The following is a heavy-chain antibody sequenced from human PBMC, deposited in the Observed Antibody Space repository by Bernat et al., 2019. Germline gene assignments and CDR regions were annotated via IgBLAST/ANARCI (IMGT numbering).Heavy chain of an antibody. J-gene: IGHJ6*02. CDR3: AKDPSQVAAAGDYYYYYGMDV. Sequence: QVQLVESGGGVVQPGRSLRLSCAASGFTFSSYGMHWVRQAPGKGLEWVAVRSYDGSNKYYADSVKGRFTISRDNSKNTLYLQMNSLRAEDTAVYYCAKDPSQVAAAGDYYYYYGMDVWGQGTTVTVSS. V-gene: IGHV3-30*18. CDR1: GFTFSSYG. CDR2: RSYDGSNK. D-gene: IGHD6-19*01.